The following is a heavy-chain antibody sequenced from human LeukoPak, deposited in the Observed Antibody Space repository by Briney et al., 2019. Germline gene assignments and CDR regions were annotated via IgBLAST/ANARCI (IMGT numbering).Heavy chain of an antibody. D-gene: IGHD6-25*01. V-gene: IGHV3-48*02. CDR2: ISSSSTI. CDR3: ARDQQRLASPLDY. CDR1: GFTFSSYS. Sequence: GGSLRLSCAASGFTFSSYSMNWVRQAPGKGLEWVSYISSSSTIYYADSVKGRFTISRDNAKNSLYLQMDSLRDEDTAVYYCARDQQRLASPLDYWGQGTLVTVSS. J-gene: IGHJ4*02.